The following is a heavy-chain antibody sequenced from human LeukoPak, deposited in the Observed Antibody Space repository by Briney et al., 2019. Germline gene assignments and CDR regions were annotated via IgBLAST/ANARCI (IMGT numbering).Heavy chain of an antibody. Sequence: SVKVSCKASGGTFSSYAISWVRQAPGQGLEWMGGIIPIFGTANYAQKFQGRVTITADESTSTAYMELSSLGSEDTAVYYCARGNWNDRGYYFDYWGQGTLVTVSS. CDR3: ARGNWNDRGYYFDY. CDR2: IIPIFGTA. V-gene: IGHV1-69*13. CDR1: GGTFSSYA. D-gene: IGHD1-1*01. J-gene: IGHJ4*02.